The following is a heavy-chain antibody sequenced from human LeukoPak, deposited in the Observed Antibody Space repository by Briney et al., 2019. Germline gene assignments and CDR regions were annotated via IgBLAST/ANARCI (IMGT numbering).Heavy chain of an antibody. Sequence: GGSLRLSCAASGFTFSSYAMSWVRQAPGKGLEWVSAISGSGGSTYYADSVKGRFTISRDNSKNTLYLQMNSLRAEDTAVCYCARDPSSSGSYPLPTAYFDYWGQGTLVTVSS. CDR2: ISGSGGST. CDR1: GFTFSSYA. D-gene: IGHD1-26*01. CDR3: ARDPSSSGSYPLPTAYFDY. J-gene: IGHJ4*02. V-gene: IGHV3-23*01.